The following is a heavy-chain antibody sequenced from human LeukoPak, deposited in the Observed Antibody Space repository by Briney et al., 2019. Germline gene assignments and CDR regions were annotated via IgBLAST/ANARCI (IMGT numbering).Heavy chain of an antibody. CDR1: GFTFSSYG. J-gene: IGHJ4*02. CDR3: ANVYSSSWYADYFDY. D-gene: IGHD6-13*01. CDR2: IRYDGSNK. Sequence: GGSLRLSCAASGFTFSSYGMHWVRQAPGKGLEWVAFIRYDGSNKYYADSVKGRFTISRDNSKNTLYLQMNSLRAEDTAVYYCANVYSSSWYADYFDYWGQGTLVTVSS. V-gene: IGHV3-30*02.